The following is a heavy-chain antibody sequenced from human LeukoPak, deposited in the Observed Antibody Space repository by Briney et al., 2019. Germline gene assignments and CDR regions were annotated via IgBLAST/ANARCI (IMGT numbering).Heavy chain of an antibody. CDR1: GGSFSGYY. Sequence: SETLSLTCAVYGGSFSGYYWSWIRQPPGKGVEWIGEINHSGSTNYNPSLKSRVTISVDTSKNQFSLKLSSVTAADTAVYYCARGRITMIVVVTLYYYYYYMDVWGKGTTVTVSS. V-gene: IGHV4-34*01. CDR3: ARGRITMIVVVTLYYYYYYMDV. D-gene: IGHD3-22*01. J-gene: IGHJ6*03. CDR2: INHSGST.